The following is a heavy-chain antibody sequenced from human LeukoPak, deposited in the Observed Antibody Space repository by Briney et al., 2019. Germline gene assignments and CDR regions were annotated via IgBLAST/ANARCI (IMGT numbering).Heavy chain of an antibody. D-gene: IGHD2-15*01. J-gene: IGHJ4*02. CDR1: GYSISSGYY. Sequence: SETLSLTCAVSGYSISSGYYWGWIRQPPGKGLEWIGSIYHSGSTYYNPSLKSRVTISVDTSKNQFSLKLSSVTAADTAVYYCARRCSGGSCYSTYFDYWGQGTLVTASS. V-gene: IGHV4-38-2*01. CDR2: IYHSGST. CDR3: ARRCSGGSCYSTYFDY.